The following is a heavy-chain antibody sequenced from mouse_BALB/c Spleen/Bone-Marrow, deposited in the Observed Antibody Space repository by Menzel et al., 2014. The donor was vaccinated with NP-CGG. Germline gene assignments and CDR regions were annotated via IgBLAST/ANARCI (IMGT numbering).Heavy chain of an antibody. J-gene: IGHJ2*01. CDR1: GFSLTSYG. D-gene: IGHD2-3*01. Sequence: QVQLKQSGPGLVAPSQSLSITCTVSGFSLTSYGLHWVRQPPGKGLEWLGVIWAGGSTNYNSALMSRLNISKDNSKSQVFLKMNSLQTDGTAMYYCARDYGYYKDVGDYWGQGTTLTVSS. V-gene: IGHV2-9*02. CDR3: ARDYGYYKDVGDY. CDR2: IWAGGST.